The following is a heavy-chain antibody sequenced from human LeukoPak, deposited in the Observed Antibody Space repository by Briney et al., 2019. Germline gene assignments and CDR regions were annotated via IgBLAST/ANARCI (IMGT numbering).Heavy chain of an antibody. D-gene: IGHD4-23*01. CDR3: EKVQYGGNWH. J-gene: IGHJ4*02. CDR2: ISGSGGST. CDR1: GFTFSSYA. Sequence: GGSLTLFCAASGFTFSSYAMSWVPHAPGKGLEWVSTISGSGGSTYYADCVKGRFTISRDNSKNTLYLQMNRLRAEDTAVYYCEKVQYGGNWHWGQGTLVTVSS. V-gene: IGHV3-23*01.